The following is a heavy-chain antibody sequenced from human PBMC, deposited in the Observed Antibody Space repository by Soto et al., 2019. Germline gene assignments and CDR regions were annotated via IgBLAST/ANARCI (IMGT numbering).Heavy chain of an antibody. V-gene: IGHV3-30*19. CDR2: ISYDGSNK. J-gene: IGHJ4*02. CDR3: ARDRYGYGYNTYYFDY. Sequence: QVQLVDSGGGVVQPGTSLRLSCAASGFTFSSYGMHWVRQAPGKGLEWVAVISYDGSNKYYADSVKGRFTISRDNSKNTLYLQMNSLRAEDTAVYYCARDRYGYGYNTYYFDYWGQGTLVTVSS. CDR1: GFTFSSYG. D-gene: IGHD2-2*03.